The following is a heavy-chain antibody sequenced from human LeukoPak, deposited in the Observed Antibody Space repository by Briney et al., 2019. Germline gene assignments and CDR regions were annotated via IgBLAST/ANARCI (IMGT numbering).Heavy chain of an antibody. D-gene: IGHD2-15*01. CDR1: GFTFSTYS. CDR2: IYSGGST. J-gene: IGHJ4*02. Sequence: GGSLRLSCAASGFTFSTYSMNWVRQAPGKGLEWVSVIYSGGSTYYADSVKGRFTISRDNSKNTLYLQMNSLRAEDTAVYYCAKAGAVVVVAAKYFDYWGQGTLVTVSS. V-gene: IGHV3-23*03. CDR3: AKAGAVVVVAAKYFDY.